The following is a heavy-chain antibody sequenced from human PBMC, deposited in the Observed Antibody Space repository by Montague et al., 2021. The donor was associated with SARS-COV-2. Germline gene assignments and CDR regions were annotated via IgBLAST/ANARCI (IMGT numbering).Heavy chain of an antibody. Sequence: SETLSLTCTVSGGSISSYYWSWIRQPPGKGLEWIGYIYYSGSTNNNPSLKSRVTISVDTSKNQFSLKLSSVTAADTAVYYCARGSGWMGNAFDIWGQGTMVTVSS. D-gene: IGHD6-19*01. CDR1: GGSISSYY. CDR3: ARGSGWMGNAFDI. CDR2: IYYSGST. V-gene: IGHV4-59*01. J-gene: IGHJ3*02.